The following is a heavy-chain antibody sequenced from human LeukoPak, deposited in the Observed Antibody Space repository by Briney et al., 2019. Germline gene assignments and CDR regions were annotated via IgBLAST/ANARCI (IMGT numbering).Heavy chain of an antibody. CDR3: ATRVGDSSGYYVTYFDY. J-gene: IGHJ4*02. V-gene: IGHV4-59*12. CDR2: IYCSGHT. CDR1: VGSISNYH. Sequence: PSETLSLTCTVSVGSISNYHARWLRQPPGKALEGIGYIYCSGHTNHNPSLKSRVTISVDTSKNQFSLNLRSVTAANTAVYYCATRVGDSSGYYVTYFDYWGQGTLVTVSS. D-gene: IGHD3-22*01.